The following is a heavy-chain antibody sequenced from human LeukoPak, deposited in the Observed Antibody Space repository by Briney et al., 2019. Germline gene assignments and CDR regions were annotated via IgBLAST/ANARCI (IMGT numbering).Heavy chain of an antibody. J-gene: IGHJ4*02. CDR3: AKRGVVIRVFLVGFHKEAYYFDS. CDR2: VSDSGGRT. CDR1: GITLSNYG. D-gene: IGHD3-10*01. Sequence: PGGSLRLSCAVSGITLSNYGMSWVRQAPGKGLEWVAGVSDSGGRTNYADSVKGRFTISRDNSKNTLYLQMNSLRAEDTAVYFCAKRGVVIRVFLVGFHKEAYYFDSWGQGALVTVSS. V-gene: IGHV3-23*01.